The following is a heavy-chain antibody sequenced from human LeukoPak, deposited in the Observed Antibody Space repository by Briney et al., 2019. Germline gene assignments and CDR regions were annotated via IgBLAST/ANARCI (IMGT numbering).Heavy chain of an antibody. D-gene: IGHD5-18*01. J-gene: IGHJ4*02. Sequence: GGSLRLSCAASGFTFSSYAMHWVRQAPGKGLEWVAVISYDGSNKYYADSVKGRFTISRDNSKNTLYLQMNSLRAGDTAVYYCARAGGYSYGPDYWGQGTLVTVSS. CDR3: ARAGGYSYGPDY. CDR2: ISYDGSNK. CDR1: GFTFSSYA. V-gene: IGHV3-30-3*01.